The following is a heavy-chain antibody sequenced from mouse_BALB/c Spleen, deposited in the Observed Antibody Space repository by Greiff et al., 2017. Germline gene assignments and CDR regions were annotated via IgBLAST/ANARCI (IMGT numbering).Heavy chain of an antibody. J-gene: IGHJ3*01. CDR3: ARGGDGYAPFAY. D-gene: IGHD2-2*01. CDR1: GFTFSDYY. Sequence: EVKLVESGGGLVKPGGSLKLSCAASGFTFSDYYMYWVRQTPEKRLEWVATISDGGSYTYYPDSVKGRFTISRDNAKNNLYLQMSSLKSEDTAMYFCARGGDGYAPFAYWGQGTLVTVSA. CDR2: ISDGGSYT. V-gene: IGHV5-4*02.